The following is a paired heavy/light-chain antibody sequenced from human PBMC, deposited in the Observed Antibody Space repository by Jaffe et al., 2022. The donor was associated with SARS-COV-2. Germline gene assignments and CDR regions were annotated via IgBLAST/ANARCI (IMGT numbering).Light chain of an antibody. Sequence: DIVMTQSPDSLAVSLGERATINCKSSQNILYSSNNKNYLAWYQQKPGQPPKLLIYWASTRESGVPDRFSGSGSGTDFTLTISSLQAEDVAVYFCQQYYGSPSFGPGTKVDIK. V-gene: IGKV4-1*01. CDR3: QQYYGSPS. CDR2: WAS. J-gene: IGKJ3*01. CDR1: QNILYSSNNKNY.
Heavy chain of an antibody. V-gene: IGHV3-48*02. Sequence: EVQLVESGGGLVQPGGSLRLSCAASGFTLSSYGVNWVRQAPGRGLEWVTYISSSGTTIYYADSVKGRFTISRDNAKNSLYLQMNSVRDEDTAVYYCARDGSSGSSWYYDYWGQGTLVTVSS. J-gene: IGHJ4*02. CDR2: ISSSGTTI. CDR1: GFTLSSYG. D-gene: IGHD2-15*01. CDR3: ARDGSSGSSWYYDY.